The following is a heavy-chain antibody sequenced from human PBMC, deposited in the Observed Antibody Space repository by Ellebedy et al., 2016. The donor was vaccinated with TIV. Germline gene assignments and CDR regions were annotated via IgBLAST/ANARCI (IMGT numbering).Heavy chain of an antibody. Sequence: AASVKVSCKASGGTFSSYAISWVRQAPGQGLEWMGGIIPIFGTANYAQKFQGRVTITADESTSTAYMELSSLRSEDTAVYYCADGYGAVGAAAGTPEYFQHWGQGTLVTVSS. V-gene: IGHV1-69*13. CDR3: ADGYGAVGAAAGTPEYFQH. CDR1: GGTFSSYA. J-gene: IGHJ1*01. CDR2: IIPIFGTA. D-gene: IGHD6-13*01.